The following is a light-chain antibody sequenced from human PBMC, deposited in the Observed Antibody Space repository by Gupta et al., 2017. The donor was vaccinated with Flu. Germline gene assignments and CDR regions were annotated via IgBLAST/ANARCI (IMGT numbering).Light chain of an antibody. CDR3: QVYDSNDDYVV. J-gene: IGLJ2*01. CDR1: NIGSKS. V-gene: IGLV3-21*02. CDR2: DDN. Sequence: YVLTQPPSVSVAPGQTARIACGGNNIGSKSVHWYQHKPGQAPRLVVFDDNARPSEVPERFSGSNSENAATLTISGVEVGDEADYFCQVYDSNDDYVVFGGGTKLTVL.